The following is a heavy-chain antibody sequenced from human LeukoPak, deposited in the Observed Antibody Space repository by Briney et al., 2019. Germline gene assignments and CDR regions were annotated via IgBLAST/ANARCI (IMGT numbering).Heavy chain of an antibody. D-gene: IGHD3-16*02. CDR3: ARQGRYYDYVWGSYRSPGGFDY. Sequence: SETLSLTCTVSGGSISSSSYYWGWIRQPPGKGLEWIGSIYYSGSTYYNPSLKSRVTISVDTSRNQFSLKLSSVTAADTAVYYCARQGRYYDYVWGSYRSPGGFDYWGQGTLVTVSS. J-gene: IGHJ4*02. CDR1: GGSISSSSYY. V-gene: IGHV4-39*01. CDR2: IYYSGST.